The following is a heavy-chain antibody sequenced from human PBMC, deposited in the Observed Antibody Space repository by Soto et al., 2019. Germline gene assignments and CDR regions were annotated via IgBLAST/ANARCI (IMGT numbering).Heavy chain of an antibody. Sequence: SETLSLTCTVSGGSITSSNYHWGWSRQPPGKGLEWIGTIYYSGNTYYNPSLKSRVTMSMDASKNQFSLTLSSVAVADTAVYHCSRLTNARPGDDWGQGTLVTAPQ. V-gene: IGHV4-39*01. CDR3: SRLTNARPGDD. D-gene: IGHD2-2*01. CDR2: IYYSGNT. CDR1: GGSITSSNYH. J-gene: IGHJ4*02.